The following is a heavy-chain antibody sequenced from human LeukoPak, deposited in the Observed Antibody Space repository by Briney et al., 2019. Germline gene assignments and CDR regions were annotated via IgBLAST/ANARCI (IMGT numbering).Heavy chain of an antibody. V-gene: IGHV4-39*01. D-gene: IGHD3-10*01. CDR3: ARQPYGSGSSLPR. CDR1: GGSISSSSYY. Sequence: SETLSLARTVSGGSISSSSYYWGWIRQPPGKGLEWIGSIYYSGSTYYNPSLQSRVTISVDTSKTQFSLKLTSVTAADTAVYYCARQPYGSGSSLPRWGQGTLVTVSS. CDR2: IYYSGST. J-gene: IGHJ4*02.